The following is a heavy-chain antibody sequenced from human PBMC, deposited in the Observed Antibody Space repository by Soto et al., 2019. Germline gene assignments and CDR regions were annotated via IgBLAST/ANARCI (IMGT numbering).Heavy chain of an antibody. CDR2: IIPIFGTA. CDR1: GGTFSSYA. CDR3: ALGGIVVVLNWFDP. J-gene: IGHJ5*02. Sequence: VKVSCKASGGTFSSYAISWVRQAPGQGLEWMGGIIPIFGTANYAQKFQGRVTITADESTSTAYMELSSLRSEDTAVYYCALGGIVVVLNWFDPWGQGTLVTVSS. D-gene: IGHD3-22*01. V-gene: IGHV1-69*01.